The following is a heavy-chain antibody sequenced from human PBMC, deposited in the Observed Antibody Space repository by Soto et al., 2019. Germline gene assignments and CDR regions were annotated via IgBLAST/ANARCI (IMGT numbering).Heavy chain of an antibody. CDR3: VRARGALAGMTYLDY. CDR2: ISSSSTYI. V-gene: IGHV3-21*02. CDR1: GFTFNSFS. Sequence: EVQLVESGGGLVKPGGSLRLSCAASGFTFNSFSMNWVRQAPGKGLEWVSSISSSSTYIYFADSLKGRFTISRDNAKNSLYLQMNSLRAEDTAVYYCVRARGALAGMTYLDYWGQGTLVTVSS. D-gene: IGHD1-1*01. J-gene: IGHJ4*02.